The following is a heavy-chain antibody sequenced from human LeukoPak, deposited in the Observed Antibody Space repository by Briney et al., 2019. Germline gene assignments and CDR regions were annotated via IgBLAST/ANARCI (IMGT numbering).Heavy chain of an antibody. CDR2: IYYSGST. V-gene: IGHV4-59*12. CDR3: ARRKNTYYYDSSGYYSRYFDY. Sequence: PSETLSLTCAVYGGSFSGYYWSWIRQPPGKGLEWIGYIYYSGSTSYNPSLKSRVTISVDTSKNQFSLKLSSVTAADTAVYYCARRKNTYYYDSSGYYSRYFDYWGQGTLVTVSS. D-gene: IGHD3-22*01. J-gene: IGHJ4*02. CDR1: GGSFSGYY.